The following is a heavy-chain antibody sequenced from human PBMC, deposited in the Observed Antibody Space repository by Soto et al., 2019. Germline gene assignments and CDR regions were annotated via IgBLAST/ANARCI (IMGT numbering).Heavy chain of an antibody. CDR3: ARGLSVTIFDN. D-gene: IGHD4-17*01. J-gene: IGHJ4*02. CDR1: GGSISTGGYY. Sequence: QVQLQESGPGLVKPTQTLSLTCTVSGGSISTGGYYWTWIRQHPGEGLEWIGYSYYSGSTYYNPSRKSRVTRSVDTSKNQFSLKRSSVTAADTAVYYCARGLSVTIFDNWGQGTLVTVSS. V-gene: IGHV4-31*03. CDR2: SYYSGST.